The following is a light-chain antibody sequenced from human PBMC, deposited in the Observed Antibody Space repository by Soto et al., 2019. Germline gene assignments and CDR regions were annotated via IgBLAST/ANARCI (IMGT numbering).Light chain of an antibody. CDR2: EVT. CDR1: SSDVGAHDF. V-gene: IGLV2-14*01. Sequence: QSVLTQPASVSGSPGQSITISCSGTSSDVGAHDFVSWYQHHPDKAPKVIIFEVTKRPSGVSSRFSGSKTGNTASLTISGRQAEDEADYYCNSYTLSRTVIFGGGTKVTVL. CDR3: NSYTLSRTVI. J-gene: IGLJ2*01.